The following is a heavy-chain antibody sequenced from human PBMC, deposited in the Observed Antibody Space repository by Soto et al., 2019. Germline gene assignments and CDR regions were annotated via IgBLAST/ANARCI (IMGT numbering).Heavy chain of an antibody. V-gene: IGHV1-3*01. CDR2: ISAGNGNT. J-gene: IGHJ6*02. D-gene: IGHD6-13*01. Sequence: GASVKVSCKASGYTFTSYAMHWVRQAPGQRLEWMGWISAGNGNTKYSQKFQGRVTITRDTSASTAYMELSSLRSEDTAVYYCASVRGDIAAAGLYYYYYGMDVWGQGTTVTVSS. CDR1: GYTFTSYA. CDR3: ASVRGDIAAAGLYYYYYGMDV.